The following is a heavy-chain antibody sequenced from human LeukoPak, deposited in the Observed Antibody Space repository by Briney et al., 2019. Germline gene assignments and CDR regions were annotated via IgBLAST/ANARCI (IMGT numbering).Heavy chain of an antibody. V-gene: IGHV3-20*04. J-gene: IGHJ6*03. CDR3: ARGGVVVAETYYYYMDV. Sequence: GGSLRLSCAASGFTFDDYGMSWVRQAPGKGLEWVSGVNWNGGSTGYADSVKGRFIISRDNAKNSLYLQMNSLRAEDTALYYCARGGVVVAETYYYYMDVWGEGTTVTVSS. D-gene: IGHD2-15*01. CDR1: GFTFDDYG. CDR2: VNWNGGST.